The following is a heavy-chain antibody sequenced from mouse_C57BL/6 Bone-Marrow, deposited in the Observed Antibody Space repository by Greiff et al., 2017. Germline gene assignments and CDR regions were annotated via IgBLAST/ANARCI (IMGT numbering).Heavy chain of an antibody. CDR2: INPSTGGT. Sequence: EVQLQQSGPELVKPGASVKISCKASGYSFTGYYMNWVKQSPEKSLEWIGEINPSTGGTTYNQKFKAKATLTVDKSSSTAYMQLKSLTSEDSAVYYCARRGIYDGYYRFDYWGQGTTLTVSS. J-gene: IGHJ2*01. CDR3: ARRGIYDGYYRFDY. CDR1: GYSFTGYY. V-gene: IGHV1-42*01. D-gene: IGHD2-3*01.